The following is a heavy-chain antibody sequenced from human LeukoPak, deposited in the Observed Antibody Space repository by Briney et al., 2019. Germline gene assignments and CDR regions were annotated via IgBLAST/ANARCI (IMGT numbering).Heavy chain of an antibody. CDR3: ARNAGNSDVDF. CDR1: GGSITSSNW. CDR2: IYHSGST. V-gene: IGHV4-4*02. Sequence: RPSETLSLTCAVSGGSITSSNWWTWVRQPPGKGLEWIGEIYHSGSTNYNPSLKSRVTISVDKSNNQFSLKLNSVTAADTAVYYCARNAGNSDVDFWGQGTLVTVSS. D-gene: IGHD4-23*01. J-gene: IGHJ4*02.